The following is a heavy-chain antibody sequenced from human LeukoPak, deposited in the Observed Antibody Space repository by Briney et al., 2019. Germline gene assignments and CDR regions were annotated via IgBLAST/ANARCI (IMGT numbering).Heavy chain of an antibody. Sequence: GGSLRLSCAASGFTFSSYGMHWVRQPPGKGLEWVSTLGSGGYTYYADSVKGRFTVSRDTSKNTLYLQMTSLRAEDTAIYYCAQDSAGYTWAWGQGTLVTVSS. CDR2: LGSGGYT. CDR3: AQDSAGYTWA. J-gene: IGHJ5*02. D-gene: IGHD5-24*01. V-gene: IGHV3-23*01. CDR1: GFTFSSYG.